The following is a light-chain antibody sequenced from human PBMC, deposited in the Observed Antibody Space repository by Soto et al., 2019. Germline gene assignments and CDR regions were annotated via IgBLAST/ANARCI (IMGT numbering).Light chain of an antibody. Sequence: DIQMTQSPSALSASVGDRVTITCRGSQGISSWLAWYQQKPGKAPRLLIYKASSLASGVPSRFSGSGSGTEFTLTISSVQPEDVATYHCQQHTTFGQGTKVEI. J-gene: IGKJ1*01. CDR3: QQHTT. CDR2: KAS. V-gene: IGKV1-5*03. CDR1: QGISSW.